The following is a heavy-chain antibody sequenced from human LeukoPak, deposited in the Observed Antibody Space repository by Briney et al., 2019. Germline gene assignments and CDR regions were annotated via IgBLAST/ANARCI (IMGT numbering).Heavy chain of an antibody. J-gene: IGHJ6*03. CDR1: GDSITSHY. Sequence: PSETLSLTCTVSGDSITSHYWSWIRQPPGKGPEWIGYIYYIGSTNYNPSLNSRVTISIDTSKNQFSLKLRSVTAADTAVYYCARIEMATTQDYYYYMDVWGKGTTVTVSS. D-gene: IGHD5-24*01. V-gene: IGHV4-59*08. CDR3: ARIEMATTQDYYYYMDV. CDR2: IYYIGST.